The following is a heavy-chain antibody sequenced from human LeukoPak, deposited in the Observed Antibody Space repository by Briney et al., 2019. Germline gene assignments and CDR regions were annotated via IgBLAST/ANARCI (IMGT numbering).Heavy chain of an antibody. CDR2: MSASGDST. V-gene: IGHV3-23*01. CDR3: AKDIRSGSYSRYYYYMDV. Sequence: AGSMRPSCAPAAFTFASYAMSWVSQLPGKGMEWVSAMSASGDSTYYADSAKGRFTISRDNYKNTLYRQMESLRAEDTAVYYCAKDIRSGSYSRYYYYMDVWGKGTTVTVSS. J-gene: IGHJ6*03. CDR1: AFTFASYA. D-gene: IGHD3-10*01.